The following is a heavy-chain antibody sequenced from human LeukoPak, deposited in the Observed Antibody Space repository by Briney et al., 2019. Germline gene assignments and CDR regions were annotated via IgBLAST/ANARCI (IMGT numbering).Heavy chain of an antibody. CDR1: GFTFSSYG. CDR2: IWYDGSNK. J-gene: IGHJ4*02. CDR3: ARVVKVGDWPAIDY. Sequence: QSGGSLRLSCAASGFTFSSYGMHWVRKAPGKGLEWVAVIWYDGSNKYYADSVKGRFTISRDNSKNTLYLQMNSLRAEDTAVYYCARVVKVGDWPAIDYWGQGTLVTVSS. D-gene: IGHD2/OR15-2a*01. V-gene: IGHV3-33*01.